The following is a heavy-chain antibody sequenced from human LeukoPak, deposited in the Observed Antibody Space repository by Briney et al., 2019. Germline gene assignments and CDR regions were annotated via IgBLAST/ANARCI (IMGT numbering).Heavy chain of an antibody. Sequence: SETLSLTCAVSGGSISSQNWRSWVRPPPGKGLEWIGEIFHRRSTHYNPSLKSRVTISVDKSKSQFSLNLSSVTAADTAVYYCAKGDIPNWFDPWGQGTLVTVSS. CDR3: AKGDIPNWFDP. CDR2: IFHRRST. CDR1: GGSISSQNW. D-gene: IGHD2-2*02. J-gene: IGHJ5*02. V-gene: IGHV4-4*02.